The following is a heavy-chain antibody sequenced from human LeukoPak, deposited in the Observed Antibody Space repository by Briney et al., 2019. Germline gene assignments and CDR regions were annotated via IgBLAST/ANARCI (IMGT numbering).Heavy chain of an antibody. V-gene: IGHV1-2*02. CDR1: GYTFTDYY. J-gene: IGHJ4*02. D-gene: IGHD3-22*01. CDR3: ARAYDSSGYFWNY. Sequence: ASVKVSCKTSGYTFTDYYMHWVRQAPGQGLEWMGWINPDAGTTNYAPKFQGRVTMTRATSISTAYLELSRLTSDDTAVYFCARAYDSSGYFWNYWGQGTLVTVSS. CDR2: INPDAGTT.